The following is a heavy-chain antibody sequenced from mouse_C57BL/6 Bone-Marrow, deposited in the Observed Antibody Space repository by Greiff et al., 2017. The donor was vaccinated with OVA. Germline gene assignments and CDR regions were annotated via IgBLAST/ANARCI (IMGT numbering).Heavy chain of an antibody. CDR1: GYTFTSYW. CDR3: ARIDYLDY. V-gene: IGHV1-59*01. J-gene: IGHJ2*01. CDR2: IDPSDSYT. Sequence: QVQLQPPWAELVRPGTSVKLSCKASGYTFTSYWMHWVKQRPGQGLEWIGVIDPSDSYTNYNQKFKGKATLTVDTSSSTAYMQLSSLTSEDSAVYYCARIDYLDYWGQGTTLTVSS.